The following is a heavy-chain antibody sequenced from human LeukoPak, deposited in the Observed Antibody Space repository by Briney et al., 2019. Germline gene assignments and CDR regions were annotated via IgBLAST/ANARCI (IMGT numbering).Heavy chain of an antibody. CDR3: ARASFPRYIWGSYRLGDHDAFDI. D-gene: IGHD3-16*02. V-gene: IGHV3-53*01. CDR2: IYSGGST. CDR1: GFTVSSNY. Sequence: PGGSLRLSCAASGFTVSSNYMSWVRQAPGKGLEWVSVIYSGGSTYYADSVKGRFTISRDNSKNTLYLQMNSLRAEDTAVYYCARASFPRYIWGSYRLGDHDAFDIWGQGTMVTVSS. J-gene: IGHJ3*02.